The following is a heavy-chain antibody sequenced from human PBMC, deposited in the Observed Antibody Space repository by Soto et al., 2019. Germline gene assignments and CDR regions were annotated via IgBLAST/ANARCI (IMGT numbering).Heavy chain of an antibody. CDR3: ARALVEMATTDAFDL. J-gene: IGHJ3*01. CDR1: GGTFSSYA. D-gene: IGHD5-12*01. V-gene: IGHV1-69*01. Sequence: QVQLVQSGAEVKKPRSSVKVSCKASGGTFSSYAISWVRQAPGQGLEWLRGIIPIFGTANYAQKFQGRVTITADESTSTAYMELSSLRSEGTAVYYCARALVEMATTDAFDLWGQGTMVTVSS. CDR2: IIPIFGTA.